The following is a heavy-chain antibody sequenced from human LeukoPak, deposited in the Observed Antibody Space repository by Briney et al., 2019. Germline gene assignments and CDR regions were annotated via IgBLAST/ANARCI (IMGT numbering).Heavy chain of an antibody. CDR3: AREVAEQQLFRGVSSWFDP. Sequence: PSETLSLTCTVSGGSISSYYWSWIRQPPGKGLEWIGYIYYSGSTNYNPSLKSRVTISVDTSKNQFSLKLSSVTAADTAVYYCAREVAEQQLFRGVSSWFDPWGQGTLVTVSS. D-gene: IGHD6-13*01. CDR1: GGSISSYY. CDR2: IYYSGST. V-gene: IGHV4-59*01. J-gene: IGHJ5*02.